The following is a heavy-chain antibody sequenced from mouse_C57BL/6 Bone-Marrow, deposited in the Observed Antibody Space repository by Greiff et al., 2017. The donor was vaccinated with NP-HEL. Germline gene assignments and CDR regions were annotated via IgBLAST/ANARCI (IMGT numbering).Heavy chain of an antibody. CDR2: SRNKANDYTT. Sequence: DVMLVESGGGLVQSGRSLRLSCATSGFTFSDFYMEWVRQAPGKGLEWIAASRNKANDYTTEYSASVKGRFIVSRDTSQSILYLQMNALRAEDTAIYYCARELLRRGYFDVWGTGTTVTVSS. V-gene: IGHV7-1*01. D-gene: IGHD1-1*01. CDR1: GFTFSDFY. J-gene: IGHJ1*03. CDR3: ARELLRRGYFDV.